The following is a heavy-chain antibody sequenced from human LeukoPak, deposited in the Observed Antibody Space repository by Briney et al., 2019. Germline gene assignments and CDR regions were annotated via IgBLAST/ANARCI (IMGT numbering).Heavy chain of an antibody. V-gene: IGHV4-59*01. J-gene: IGHJ5*02. CDR3: ARKGEHYYDSGKLWPAWFDL. Sequence: SETLSLTCTVSGGSISGYYWSWIRQPPGKGLELIGYIHNSGSTYYNPSLKSQVTISVDMSKNQFSLKLTSVTAADTAVYYCARKGEHYYDSGKLWPAWFDLWGQGTLVTVSS. CDR1: GGSISGYY. CDR2: IHNSGST. D-gene: IGHD3-10*01.